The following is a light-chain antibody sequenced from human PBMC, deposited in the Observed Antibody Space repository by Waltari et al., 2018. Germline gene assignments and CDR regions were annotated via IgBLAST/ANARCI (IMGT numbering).Light chain of an antibody. CDR2: AAS. CDR1: QGIRDY. V-gene: IGKV1-9*01. CDR3: QQLXSYPLT. Sequence: DIQLTQSPSFLSASVGDRVTITCRASQGIRDYLAWFQQKAGKAPKLLIYAASTLQSGVPSRFSGSGSGTEFTLTISSLQPEDFATYYCQQLXSYPLTFXGGTKVXIK. J-gene: IGKJ4*01.